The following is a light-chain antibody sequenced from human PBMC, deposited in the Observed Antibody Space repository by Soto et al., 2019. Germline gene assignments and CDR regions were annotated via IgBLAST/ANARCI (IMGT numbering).Light chain of an antibody. J-gene: IGLJ1*01. CDR1: YSDIGGYKH. V-gene: IGLV2-14*03. Sequence: QSALTQPASMSASPGQSITISCIGTYSDIGGYKHVSWYQQHPGKAPKLIIYDASSRPSGISNRFSASKSANTASLTISGLQADDEADYYCSSYTSSTSLLIFGAGTKLTVL. CDR3: SSYTSSTSLLI. CDR2: DAS.